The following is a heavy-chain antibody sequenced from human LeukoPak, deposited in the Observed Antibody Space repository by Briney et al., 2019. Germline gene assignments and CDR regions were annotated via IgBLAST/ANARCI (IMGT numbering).Heavy chain of an antibody. D-gene: IGHD3-10*01. CDR1: GFTFSNYG. V-gene: IGHV3-30*03. CDR3: ATKAITMIRGADFDN. J-gene: IGHJ4*02. CDR2: ISYDGSNE. Sequence: GRSLRLSCAASGFTFSNYGMHWVRQAPGKGLEWEAVISYDGSNEYYADSVKGRFTISRDNSKNTLYLQMNSLRGEDTAVYYCATKAITMIRGADFDNWGQGTLVTVSS.